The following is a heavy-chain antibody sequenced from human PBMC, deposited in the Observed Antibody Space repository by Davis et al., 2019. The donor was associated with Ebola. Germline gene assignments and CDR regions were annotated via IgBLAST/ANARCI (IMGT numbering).Heavy chain of an antibody. CDR1: GFTFDDYA. Sequence: SLKISCAASGFTFDDYAMHWVRQAPGKGLEWVSGFSWISGNKGYAESVKGRFTISRDNAKNTLYLQMNSLRAEDTAVYYCARYLSEWRSYSYHYYGMDVWGQGTTVTVSS. CDR3: ARYLSEWRSYSYHYYGMDV. CDR2: FSWISGNK. V-gene: IGHV3-9*01. J-gene: IGHJ6*02. D-gene: IGHD3-3*01.